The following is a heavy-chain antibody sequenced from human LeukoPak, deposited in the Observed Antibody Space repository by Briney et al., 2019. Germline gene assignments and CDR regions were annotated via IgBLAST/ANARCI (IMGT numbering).Heavy chain of an antibody. CDR1: GFTFSSYG. D-gene: IGHD1-26*01. CDR2: ISSTGRYI. J-gene: IGHJ4*02. CDR3: ARSDGGSENY. V-gene: IGHV3-21*06. Sequence: GDSLRLSCATSGFTFSSYGMNWVRQAPGKGLEWVSSISSTGRYIFYADSVKGRFTTSRDDAKNSVYLQMNSLRDEDTAVYYCARSDGGSENYWGQGILVTVSS.